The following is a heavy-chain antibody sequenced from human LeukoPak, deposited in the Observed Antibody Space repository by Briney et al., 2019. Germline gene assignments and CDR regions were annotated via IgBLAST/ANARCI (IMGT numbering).Heavy chain of an antibody. J-gene: IGHJ4*02. Sequence: GASVKVSCKASGYTFTGYYMHWVRQAPGQGLEWMGWINPNSGGTNYAQKFQGRVTMTRDTSISTAYMELSRLRSDDTAVYYCARPPPPPYSHFDYWGQETLVTVSS. CDR1: GYTFTGYY. CDR3: ARPPPPPYSHFDY. V-gene: IGHV1-2*02. CDR2: INPNSGGT. D-gene: IGHD5-18*01.